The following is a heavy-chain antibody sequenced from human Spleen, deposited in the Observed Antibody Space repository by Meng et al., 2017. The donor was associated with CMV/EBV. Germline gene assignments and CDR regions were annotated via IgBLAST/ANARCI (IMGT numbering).Heavy chain of an antibody. V-gene: IGHV3-23*01. J-gene: IGHJ4*02. CDR1: GFTFSNYA. D-gene: IGHD3-3*01. Sequence: GGSLRLSCAASGFTFSNYAMSWVRRPPGKGLEWVSAISGSGGSPYSADSVKGRFTISRDNSKNTLYLQMNSLRAEDTAVYYCAKSGMNYDFWSGYHSLYYFDYWGQGTLVTVSS. CDR3: AKSGMNYDFWSGYHSLYYFDY. CDR2: ISGSGGSP.